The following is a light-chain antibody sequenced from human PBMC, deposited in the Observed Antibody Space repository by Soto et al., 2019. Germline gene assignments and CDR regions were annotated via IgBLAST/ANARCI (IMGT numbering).Light chain of an antibody. Sequence: QSALTQPASVSGSPGQSITFSCTGTSSDVGSYNYVSWYQQHPGKAPKLMIYDVSNRPLGISNRFSGSKSGNTASLTISGLQAEDEADSYCSSYTRSSTLVFGGGTKLTVL. CDR2: DVS. CDR3: SSYTRSSTLV. CDR1: SSDVGSYNY. V-gene: IGLV2-14*03. J-gene: IGLJ2*01.